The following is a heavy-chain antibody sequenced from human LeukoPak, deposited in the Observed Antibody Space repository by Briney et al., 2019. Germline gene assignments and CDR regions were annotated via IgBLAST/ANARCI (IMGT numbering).Heavy chain of an antibody. D-gene: IGHD1-26*01. CDR3: ARLKGESSLFDY. V-gene: IGHV3-7*02. Sequence: PGGSLRLSCAASRFTSSTYWMTWVRQAPGKGLEWVANIRQGGNEKYYVDSVKGRFAISRDDAKNSLYLQMNSLRAEDTAVYYCARLKGESSLFDYWGQGILVTVSS. CDR1: RFTSSTYW. J-gene: IGHJ4*02. CDR2: IRQGGNEK.